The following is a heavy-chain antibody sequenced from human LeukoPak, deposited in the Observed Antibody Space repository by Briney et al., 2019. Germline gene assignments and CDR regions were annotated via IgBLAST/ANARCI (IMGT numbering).Heavy chain of an antibody. J-gene: IGHJ5*02. CDR1: GGSISSGSYY. CDR3: ARLTGYSSESWFDP. Sequence: PSQTLSLTCTVSGGSISSGSYYWSWIRQPAGKGLEWIGRIYTSGSTNYNPSLKSRVTISVDTSKNQLSLKLSSVTAADTAVYYCARLTGYSSESWFDPWGQGTLVTVSS. V-gene: IGHV4-61*02. D-gene: IGHD3-9*01. CDR2: IYTSGST.